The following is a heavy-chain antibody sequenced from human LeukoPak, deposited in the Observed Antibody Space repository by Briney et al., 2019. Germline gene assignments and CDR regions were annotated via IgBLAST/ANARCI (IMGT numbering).Heavy chain of an antibody. CDR3: AKMPVSYSSGWSTFDY. Sequence: PGGSLRLSCAASGFTFSSYAMSWVRQTPGKGLEWVSGTSDSGGSTYYADSVKGRFTISRDNSKNTLYLQMNSLRAEDTAIYYCAKMPVSYSSGWSTFDYWGQGTLVTVSS. V-gene: IGHV3-23*01. CDR1: GFTFSSYA. D-gene: IGHD6-19*01. J-gene: IGHJ4*02. CDR2: TSDSGGST.